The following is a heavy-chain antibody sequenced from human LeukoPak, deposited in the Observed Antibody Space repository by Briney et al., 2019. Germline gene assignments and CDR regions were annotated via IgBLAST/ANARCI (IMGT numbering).Heavy chain of an antibody. Sequence: ASVKVSCKASGYTFTSYGISWVRQAPGQGLEWMGWISAYNGNTNYAQKLQGRVTMTTDTSTSTAYMELRSLRSDDTAVYYCARDIRITMVRGVIGVDYWGQGTLVTVSS. CDR3: ARDIRITMVRGVIGVDY. D-gene: IGHD3-10*01. CDR2: ISAYNGNT. CDR1: GYTFTSYG. J-gene: IGHJ4*02. V-gene: IGHV1-18*01.